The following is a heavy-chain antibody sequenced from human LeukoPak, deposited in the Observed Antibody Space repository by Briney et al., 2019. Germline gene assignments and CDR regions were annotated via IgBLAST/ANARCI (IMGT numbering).Heavy chain of an antibody. J-gene: IGHJ4*02. CDR3: ASAYYDFWSGSKYYFDY. CDR2: IYYSGST. Sequence: PSETLSLTCTVSGGSISSYYWSWIRQPPGKGLEWIGYIYYSGSTNYNPSLKSRVTISVDTSKNQFSLKLSSVTAADTAVYYCASAYYDFWSGSKYYFDYWGQGTLVTVSS. V-gene: IGHV4-59*01. D-gene: IGHD3-3*01. CDR1: GGSISSYY.